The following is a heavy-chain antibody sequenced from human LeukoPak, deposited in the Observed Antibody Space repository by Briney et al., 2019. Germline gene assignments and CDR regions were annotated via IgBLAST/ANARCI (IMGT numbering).Heavy chain of an antibody. CDR1: GYTFTRYV. CDR2: INVGNGDT. D-gene: IGHD1-1*01. V-gene: IGHV1-3*01. CDR3: ARDRGGTGDFDY. Sequence: ASVKVSCKASGYTFTRYVIHWVRRAPGQSLEWMGWINVGNGDTKYSQKFQGRVTIARDTSASTAYMELSSLRSEDTAVYYCARDRGGTGDFDYWGQGTLVTVSS. J-gene: IGHJ4*02.